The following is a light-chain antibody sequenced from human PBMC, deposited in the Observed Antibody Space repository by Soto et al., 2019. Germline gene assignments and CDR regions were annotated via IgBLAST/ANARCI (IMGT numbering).Light chain of an antibody. CDR2: RAS. CDR1: QSVGSD. J-gene: IGKJ5*01. V-gene: IGKV3-15*01. Sequence: ERVLMQSPATLSVSPGERAILSCRASQSVGSDLAWYQQKPGPAPRLLIYRASNRATDTPDRFSGSGSGTAFTLTISSLQSEYIAVYSCQQYNNWPITFRQGTRLEIK. CDR3: QQYNNWPIT.